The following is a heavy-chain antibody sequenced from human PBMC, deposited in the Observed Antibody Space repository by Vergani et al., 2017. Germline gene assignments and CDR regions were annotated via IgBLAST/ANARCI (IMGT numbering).Heavy chain of an antibody. CDR2: MNPNSGNT. D-gene: IGHD2-2*01. Sequence: QVQLVQSGAEVKKPGASVKVSCKASGYTFTSYDINWVRQATGQGLEWMGWMNPNSGNTGYAQKFQGRVTMTRNTSISTAYMELSSRRSEDTALYYCATQGYCSSTSCFPYYYYYYMDVWGKGTTVTVSS. CDR3: ATQGYCSSTSCFPYYYYYYMDV. V-gene: IGHV1-8*01. CDR1: GYTFTSYD. J-gene: IGHJ6*03.